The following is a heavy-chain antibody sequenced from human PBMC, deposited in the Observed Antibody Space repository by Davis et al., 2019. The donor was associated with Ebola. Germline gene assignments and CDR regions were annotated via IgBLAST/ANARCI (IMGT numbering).Heavy chain of an antibody. J-gene: IGHJ4*02. D-gene: IGHD1-1*01. Sequence: GESLKISCAASGFTFSSYGMHWVRQAPGKGLEWVSSISSSSSYIYYADSVKGRFTISRDNAKNSLYLQMNSLRAEDTAVYYCARDKTGTSDYWGQGTLVTVSS. CDR2: ISSSSSYI. V-gene: IGHV3-21*01. CDR3: ARDKTGTSDY. CDR1: GFTFSSYG.